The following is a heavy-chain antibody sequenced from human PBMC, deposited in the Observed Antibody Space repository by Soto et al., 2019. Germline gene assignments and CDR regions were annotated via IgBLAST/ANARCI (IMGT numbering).Heavy chain of an antibody. J-gene: IGHJ6*02. Sequence: QGQLVESGGGVVQPGRSLRLSCAASGFSFSSYGMEWVRLAPGKGLEWVAATTYDGGIKHDVDSVKGRFTSSRDNSKNTLYLQMNSLRVEDTATYYCAGAMENQYCYYGLNVWGQGPTVTVPS. V-gene: IGHV3-30*03. CDR1: GFSFSSYG. CDR2: TTYDGGIK. D-gene: IGHD3-3*01. CDR3: AGAMENQYCYYGLNV.